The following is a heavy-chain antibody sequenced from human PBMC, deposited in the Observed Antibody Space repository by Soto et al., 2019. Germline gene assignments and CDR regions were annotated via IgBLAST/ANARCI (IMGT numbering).Heavy chain of an antibody. J-gene: IGHJ4*02. CDR2: ISYDGTNT. Sequence: QVQLVESGGGVVQPGRSLRLSCAASGSAFSGYSMHWVRQAPGKGLEWVAIISYDGTNTYYADSVRGRFTVSRDNSRNTSNLQMNRLRVEDTAVYYCATSSPHFDNWGQGTLVTVSS. CDR1: GSAFSGYS. CDR3: ATSSPHFDN. V-gene: IGHV3-30-3*01.